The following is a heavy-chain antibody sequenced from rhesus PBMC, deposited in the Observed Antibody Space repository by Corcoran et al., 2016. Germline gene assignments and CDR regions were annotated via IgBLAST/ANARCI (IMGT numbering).Heavy chain of an antibody. CDR1: GFTFGSYA. CDR2: IIPLVGIT. V-gene: IGHV1-198*02. J-gene: IGHJ4*01. CDR3: ALECTGSGCYAAFDY. Sequence: QVQLVQSGAEVKKPGASVKVSCKASGFTFGSYAISWVRQAPEQGLEWMGVIIPLVGITNYSEKFQGRVTITADTSTSTAYMELSSLRSEDTAVYYCALECTGSGCYAAFDYWGQGVLVTVSS. D-gene: IGHD2-21*01.